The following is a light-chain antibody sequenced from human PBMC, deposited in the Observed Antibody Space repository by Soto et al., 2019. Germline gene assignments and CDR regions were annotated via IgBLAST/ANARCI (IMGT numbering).Light chain of an antibody. V-gene: IGKV1-5*03. CDR2: KAS. J-gene: IGKJ1*01. CDR3: QQYNSYSWT. Sequence: DIQMTQSPSTLSASVGDRVTITCRASQSVNNWLAWYQQKPGKAPNLLIYKASTLQTGVPSRFSGSGSGTDFTLTISSLQPDDAATYYCQQYNSYSWTFGQGTKVEI. CDR1: QSVNNW.